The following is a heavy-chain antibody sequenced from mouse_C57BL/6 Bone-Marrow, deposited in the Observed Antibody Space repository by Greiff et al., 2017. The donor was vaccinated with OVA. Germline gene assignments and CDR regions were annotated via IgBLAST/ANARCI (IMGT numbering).Heavy chain of an antibody. Sequence: QVTLQESGPGILQPSQTLSLTCSFSGFSLSTFGMGVGRIRQPSGKGLEWLAHIWWDDDKYYNPVLKRRLTISKATSKNQVFLKIANVDTADAATYYCAGIEDSNYGKRYFDVWGTGTTVTVSS. CDR2: IWWDDDK. CDR3: AGIEDSNYGKRYFDV. J-gene: IGHJ1*03. CDR1: GFSLSTFGMG. V-gene: IGHV8-8*01. D-gene: IGHD2-1*01.